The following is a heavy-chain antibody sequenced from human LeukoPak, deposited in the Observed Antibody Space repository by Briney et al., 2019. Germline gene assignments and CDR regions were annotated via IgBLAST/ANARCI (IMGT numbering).Heavy chain of an antibody. J-gene: IGHJ4*02. D-gene: IGHD3-22*01. CDR2: IYYSGST. V-gene: IGHV4-59*01. CDR3: ARGYYDSSGYSPGDY. CDR1: GGSFSGYY. Sequence: SETLSLTCAVYGGSFSGYYWSWIRQPPGKGLEWIGYIYYSGSTNYNPSLKSRVTISVDTSKNQFSLKLSSVTAADTAVYYCARGYYDSSGYSPGDYWGQGTLVTVSS.